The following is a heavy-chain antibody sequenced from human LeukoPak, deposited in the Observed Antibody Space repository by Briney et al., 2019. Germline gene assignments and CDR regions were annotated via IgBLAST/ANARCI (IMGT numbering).Heavy chain of an antibody. V-gene: IGHV4-34*01. CDR2: INHSGST. J-gene: IGHJ4*02. CDR3: ARSGSSWYIGDY. CDR1: GGSFSGYY. D-gene: IGHD6-13*01. Sequence: PSETLSLTCAVYGGSFSGYYWSWIRQPPGKGLEWIGEINHSGSTKYNPSLKNRVTISVDTSKNQFSLKLSSVTAADTAVYYCARSGSSWYIGDYWGQGTLVTVSS.